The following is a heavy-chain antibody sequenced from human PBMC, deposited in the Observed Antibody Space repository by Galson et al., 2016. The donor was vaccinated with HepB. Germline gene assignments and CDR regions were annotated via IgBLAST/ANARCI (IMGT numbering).Heavy chain of an antibody. J-gene: IGHJ4*02. Sequence: SVKVSCKASGYSFTGYYMHWVRQAPGQGLEWVGRINPNSGATNYAQNFQGRVTMTRDTSNSTAYMEFTGLRSDDTAVYYCLKESCGNYGWHFDYWGQGTLVTVSS. V-gene: IGHV1-2*06. D-gene: IGHD1-26*01. CDR1: GYSFTGYY. CDR3: LKESCGNYGWHFDY. CDR2: INPNSGAT.